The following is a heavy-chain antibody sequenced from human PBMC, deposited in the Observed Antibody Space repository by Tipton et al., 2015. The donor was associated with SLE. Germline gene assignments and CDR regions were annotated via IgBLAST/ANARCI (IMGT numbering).Heavy chain of an antibody. CDR1: GYSISSGYY. CDR2: IYHSGST. J-gene: IGHJ4*02. V-gene: IGHV4-38-2*01. Sequence: TLSLTCAVSGYSISSGYYWGWIRQPPGKGLEWIGSIYHSGSTYYNPSLKSRVTISVDTSKNQFSLKLSSVTAADTAVYYCARRAYYYDSSGLLDYWGQGTLVTVSS. CDR3: ARRAYYYDSSGLLDY. D-gene: IGHD3-22*01.